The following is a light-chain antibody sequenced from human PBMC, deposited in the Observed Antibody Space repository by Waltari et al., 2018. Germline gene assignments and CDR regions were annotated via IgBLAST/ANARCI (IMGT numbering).Light chain of an antibody. CDR3: QQTYNLFT. V-gene: IGKV1-39*01. CDR1: QRISSY. CDR2: GSS. J-gene: IGKJ3*01. Sequence: DIQMTQSPSFLSASVADRVTITCRASQRISSYLNWYQQQAGKAPKLLIYGSSSLQSGVPSRCSGTGSGTDFTLTINGLQPEDFATYYCQQTYNLFTFGPGTTVDFK.